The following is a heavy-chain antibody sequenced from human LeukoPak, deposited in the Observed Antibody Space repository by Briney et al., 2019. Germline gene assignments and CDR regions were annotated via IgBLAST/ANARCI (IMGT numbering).Heavy chain of an antibody. CDR3: ARDQEAFDY. J-gene: IGHJ4*02. CDR1: GYSFTSNY. CDR2: IYPRDGST. Sequence: ASVKVSCEASGYSFTSNYIHWVRQAPGQGLEWMGMIYPRDGSTSYAQKFQGRVTVTGDTSTSTVHMELSGLRSEDTAVYYCARDQEAFDYWGQGTLVTVSS. V-gene: IGHV1-46*01.